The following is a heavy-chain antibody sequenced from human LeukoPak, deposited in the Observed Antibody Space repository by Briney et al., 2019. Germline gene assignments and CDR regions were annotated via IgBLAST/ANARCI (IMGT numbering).Heavy chain of an antibody. Sequence: ASVKVSCKASGYTFTGYYMHWVRQAPGQGLEWMGWINPNSGGTNYAQKFQGRVTMTRDTSISTAYMELSRLRSEDTAVYYCARDGDLGNYYYYYMDVWGKGTTVTVSS. CDR2: INPNSGGT. D-gene: IGHD7-27*01. CDR1: GYTFTGYY. J-gene: IGHJ6*03. CDR3: ARDGDLGNYYYYYMDV. V-gene: IGHV1-2*02.